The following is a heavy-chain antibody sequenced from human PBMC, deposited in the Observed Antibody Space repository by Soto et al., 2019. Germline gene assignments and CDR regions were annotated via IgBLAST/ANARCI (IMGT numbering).Heavy chain of an antibody. CDR2: IWYDGSNK. Sequence: GGSLRLSCAASGFTFSSYGMHWVRQAPGKGLEWVAVIWYDGSNKYYADSVKGRFTISRDNSKNTLYLQMNSLRAEDTAVYYCARDPSLDWGLYPVGYYYYGMDVWGQGTTVTVSS. V-gene: IGHV3-33*01. CDR1: GFTFSSYG. D-gene: IGHD3-9*01. CDR3: ARDPSLDWGLYPVGYYYYGMDV. J-gene: IGHJ6*02.